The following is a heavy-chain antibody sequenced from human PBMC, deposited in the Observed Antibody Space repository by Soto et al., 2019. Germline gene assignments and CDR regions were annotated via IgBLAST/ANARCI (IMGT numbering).Heavy chain of an antibody. CDR3: ATSYYYDSSGYYSALGAFDI. Sequence: GESLKISCKGSGYSFTSYWIGWVRQMPGKGPEWMGIIYPGDSDTRYSPSFQGQVTISADKSISTAYLQWSSLKASDTAMYYCATSYYYDSSGYYSALGAFDIWGQGTMVTVSS. V-gene: IGHV5-51*01. CDR1: GYSFTSYW. CDR2: IYPGDSDT. D-gene: IGHD3-22*01. J-gene: IGHJ3*02.